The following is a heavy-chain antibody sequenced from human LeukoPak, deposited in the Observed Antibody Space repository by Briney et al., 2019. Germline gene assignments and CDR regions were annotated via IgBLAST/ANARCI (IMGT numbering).Heavy chain of an antibody. D-gene: IGHD3-22*01. CDR2: IKQDGSEK. CDR3: ARAVSYDSSGYYRGGYFDY. V-gene: IGHV3-7*01. Sequence: GGSLILSCAASGFTFSSYWMSWVRQAPGKGLEWVANIKQDGSEKYYVDSVKGRFTISRDNAKNSLYLQMNSLRAEDTAVYYCARAVSYDSSGYYRGGYFDYWGQGTLVTVSS. J-gene: IGHJ4*02. CDR1: GFTFSSYW.